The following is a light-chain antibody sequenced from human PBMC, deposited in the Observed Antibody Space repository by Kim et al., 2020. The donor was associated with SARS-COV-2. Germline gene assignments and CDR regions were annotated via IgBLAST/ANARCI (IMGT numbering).Light chain of an antibody. CDR2: DVT. CDR1: TSDIGDYNF. CDR3: SSYRNSNTLVV. V-gene: IGLV2-14*03. Sequence: QSVLTQPASVSGSPGQSITISCTGTTSDIGDYNFVSWYQRHPGKAPKLIIYDVTNRPSGVSIRFSGSKSGNTASLTISGLQAEDEADYYCSSYRNSNTLVVFGGGTQLTVL. J-gene: IGLJ3*02.